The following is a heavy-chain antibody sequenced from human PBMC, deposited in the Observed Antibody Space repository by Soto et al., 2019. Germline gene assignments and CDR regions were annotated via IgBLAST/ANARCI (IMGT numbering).Heavy chain of an antibody. CDR1: GYSISSVYY. V-gene: IGHV4-38-2*02. J-gene: IGHJ5*02. Sequence: SEPRSLTFVFSGYSISSVYYWACVRQPPGKELEWIGSIYHSGKTYYKPSLRSRVTVSVDTSKNQFSMKLISVTAADTAVYYCARDKRVTMIGGWFDPWGQGTLVTVSS. D-gene: IGHD3-22*01. CDR3: ARDKRVTMIGGWFDP. CDR2: IYHSGKT.